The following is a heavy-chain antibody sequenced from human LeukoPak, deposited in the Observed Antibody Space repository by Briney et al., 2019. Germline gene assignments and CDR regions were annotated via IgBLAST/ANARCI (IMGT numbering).Heavy chain of an antibody. CDR2: INPSGGST. CDR1: GYTFTIYY. CDR3: ARHLGAPDSTGDYYYGMDV. Sequence: GASVKVSCTASGYTFTIYYMHWVRQAPGQGLEWMGIINPSGGSTSYAQKFQGRVTMTRDTSTSTVYMELSSLRSEDTAVYYCARHLGAPDSTGDYYYGMDVWGQGTTVTVSS. J-gene: IGHJ6*02. V-gene: IGHV1-46*01. D-gene: IGHD2-2*01.